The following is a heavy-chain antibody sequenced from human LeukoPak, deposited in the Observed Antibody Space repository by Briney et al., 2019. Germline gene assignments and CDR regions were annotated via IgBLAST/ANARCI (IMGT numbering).Heavy chain of an antibody. D-gene: IGHD4-11*01. CDR1: GFTFSSYS. CDR3: ARDYSNYCHDY. J-gene: IGHJ4*02. Sequence: GGSLRLSCAASGFTFSSYSMNWVRQAPGQGLEWVSYISSSSSTIYYADSVKGRFTISRDNAKNSLYLQMNSLRAEDTAVYYCARDYSNYCHDYWGQRTLGTASS. V-gene: IGHV3-48*01. CDR2: ISSSSSTI.